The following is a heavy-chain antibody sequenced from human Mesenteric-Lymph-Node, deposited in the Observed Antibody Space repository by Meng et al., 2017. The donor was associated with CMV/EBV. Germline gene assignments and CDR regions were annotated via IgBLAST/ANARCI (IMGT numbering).Heavy chain of an antibody. Sequence: GESLKISCAASGFTFSSYSMNWVRQAPGKGLEWVSSISSSSSYIYYADSVKGRFTISRDNAKNSLSLQMNSLRAEDTAVYYCARAPIVVVPAAMVPTRAVPYGMDVWGQGTTVTVSS. CDR1: GFTFSSYS. CDR3: ARAPIVVVPAAMVPTRAVPYGMDV. V-gene: IGHV3-21*01. J-gene: IGHJ6*02. CDR2: ISSSSSYI. D-gene: IGHD2-2*01.